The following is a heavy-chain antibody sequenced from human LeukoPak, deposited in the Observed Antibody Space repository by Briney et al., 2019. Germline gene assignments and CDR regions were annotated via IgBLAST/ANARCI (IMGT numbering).Heavy chain of an antibody. CDR2: ISTSGGST. D-gene: IGHD4-17*01. CDR1: GFIFTNYA. CDR3: AKDVTRG. Sequence: PGGSLRLSCAASGFIFTNYAMSWVRQAPGKGLEWVSTISTSGGSTYYADSVKGRITTSRDNSKTTLYLQMNSLRADDTAVYYCAKDVTRGWGQGTLVTVSS. V-gene: IGHV3-23*01. J-gene: IGHJ4*02.